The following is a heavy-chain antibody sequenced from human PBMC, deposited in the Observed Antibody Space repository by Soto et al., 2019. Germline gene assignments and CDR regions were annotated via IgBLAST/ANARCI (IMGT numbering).Heavy chain of an antibody. CDR3: AKTAAYFDDFHNTGYSSEDY. Sequence: GGSLRLSCKVSGFPFSDFGFHWVRQAPGKGLGWVAIMSYDGSKKLYADSVKGRFTMSRDNSRNTLYLEMNSLGTEDTAVYYCAKTAAYFDDFHNTGYSSEDYWGRGTLVTVSS. CDR1: GFPFSDFG. CDR2: MSYDGSKK. D-gene: IGHD3-9*01. V-gene: IGHV3-30*18. J-gene: IGHJ4*01.